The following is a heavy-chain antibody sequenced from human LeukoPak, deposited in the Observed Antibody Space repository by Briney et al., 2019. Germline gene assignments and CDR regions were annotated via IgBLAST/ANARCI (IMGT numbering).Heavy chain of an antibody. CDR1: GGTFSSYA. Sequence: SVKVSCKASGGTFSSYAISWVRQAPGQGLEWMGGIIPIFGTANYAQKFQGRVTITADESTSTAYMELSSLRSEDTAVYCCARVQGVVAATLLYYYMDVWGKGTTVTVSS. D-gene: IGHD2-15*01. V-gene: IGHV1-69*13. CDR2: IIPIFGTA. CDR3: ARVQGVVAATLLYYYMDV. J-gene: IGHJ6*03.